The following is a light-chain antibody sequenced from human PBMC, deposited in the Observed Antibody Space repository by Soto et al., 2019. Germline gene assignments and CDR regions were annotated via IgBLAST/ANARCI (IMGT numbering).Light chain of an antibody. V-gene: IGKV3-11*01. CDR3: QQRSNWPT. CDR2: GAS. Sequence: EIVMTQSPATLSVSPGERATLSCRASQSVSSNLAWYQQKPGQAPRLLIHGASTRATGIPARFSGSGSGTDFTLTISSLEPEDFAVYYCQQRSNWPTFGQGTRLEIK. CDR1: QSVSSN. J-gene: IGKJ5*01.